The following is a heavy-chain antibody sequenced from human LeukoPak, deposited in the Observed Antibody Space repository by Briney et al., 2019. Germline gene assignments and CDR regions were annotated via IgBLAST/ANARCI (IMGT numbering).Heavy chain of an antibody. CDR1: GYTFTGYY. J-gene: IGHJ5*02. V-gene: IGHV1-2*06. D-gene: IGHD6-13*01. CDR3: AKVPPSITAAGNWLGP. Sequence: ASVKVSCKASGYTFTGYYIHWVRQAPGQGLEWMGRINPNTGGTDYAQKFQGRVTMTRDTSITIAYMELSRLTSDDTAIYYRAKVPPSITAAGNWLGPWGQGALVTVSS. CDR2: INPNTGGT.